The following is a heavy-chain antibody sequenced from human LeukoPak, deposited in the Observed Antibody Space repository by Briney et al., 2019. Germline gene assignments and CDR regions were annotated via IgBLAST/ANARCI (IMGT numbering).Heavy chain of an antibody. D-gene: IGHD6-13*01. V-gene: IGHV4-39*07. Sequence: SETLSLTCTVSGGSISSSSYYWGWIRQPPGKGLEWIGSIYYSGSTYYNPSLKSRVTISVDTSKNQFSLKLSSVTAADTAVYYCARVGKSRSDYWGQGTLVTVSS. CDR3: ARVGKSRSDY. J-gene: IGHJ4*02. CDR1: GGSISSSSYY. CDR2: IYYSGST.